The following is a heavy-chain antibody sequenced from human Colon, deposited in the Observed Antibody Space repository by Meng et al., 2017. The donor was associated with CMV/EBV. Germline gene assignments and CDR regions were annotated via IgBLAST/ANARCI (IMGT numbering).Heavy chain of an antibody. CDR1: GFTLSNYA. D-gene: IGHD3-10*01. V-gene: IGHV3-30*02. CDR2: LRYDGSNE. CDR3: AKNRGSGSPDY. Sequence: GGSLRLSCAASGFTLSNYALHWVRQAPGKGLEWVASLRYDGSNEYYADSLKGRFTISRDNSKNTLYLQMNSLRVEDTAVYYCAKNRGSGSPDYWGLGTLVTVSS. J-gene: IGHJ4*02.